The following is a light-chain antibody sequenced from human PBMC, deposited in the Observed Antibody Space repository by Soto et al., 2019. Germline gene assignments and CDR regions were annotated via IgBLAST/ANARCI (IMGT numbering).Light chain of an antibody. CDR3: QQYNIWPYT. V-gene: IGKV3-20*01. CDR2: GAS. CDR1: QSVNSSY. J-gene: IGKJ2*01. Sequence: EIVLTQSPGTLSLSPGERVTLSCRASQSVNSSYLAWYQHKPGQAPRLLIYGASTRATGIPDRFSGSGSGTDFTLTIARLEPGDFAVYYCQQYNIWPYTFGQGTKLEIK.